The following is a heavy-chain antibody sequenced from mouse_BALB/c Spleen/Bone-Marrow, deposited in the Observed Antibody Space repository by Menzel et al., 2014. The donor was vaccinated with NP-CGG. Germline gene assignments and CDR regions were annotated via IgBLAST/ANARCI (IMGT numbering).Heavy chain of an antibody. Sequence: VQLVESGAELVKPGASVRLSCKASGYSFTTYWIHWVKRRPGQGLEWIGEINPSNGRTDYNEKFKSKATLTVDKSSSTAYMQLSSLTSEDSAVYYCARYDGPAWFAYWGQGTLVTVSA. V-gene: IGHV1S81*02. CDR3: ARYDGPAWFAY. CDR1: GYSFTTYW. D-gene: IGHD2-3*01. CDR2: INPSNGRT. J-gene: IGHJ3*01.